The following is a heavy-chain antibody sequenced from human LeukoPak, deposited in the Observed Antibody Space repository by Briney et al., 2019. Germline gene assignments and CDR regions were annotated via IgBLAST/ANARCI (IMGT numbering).Heavy chain of an antibody. Sequence: GGSLRLSCAASGFTFSDYYMSWIRQAPGKGLEWVSYISSSGSTIYYADSVKGRFTISRDNAKNSLYLQMNSLRAEDTAVYYCARDPSGGPGSIPDDHYCFDYWGQGTLVTVSS. J-gene: IGHJ4*02. CDR2: ISSSGSTI. CDR3: ARDPSGGPGSIPDDHYCFDY. CDR1: GFTFSDYY. V-gene: IGHV3-11*01. D-gene: IGHD3-10*01.